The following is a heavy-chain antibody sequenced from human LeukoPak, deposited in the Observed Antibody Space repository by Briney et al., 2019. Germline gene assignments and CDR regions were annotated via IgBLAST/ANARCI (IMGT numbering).Heavy chain of an antibody. CDR3: ARDRPNYYGSNGHYYRRDGDY. CDR2: ITSSGETT. D-gene: IGHD3-22*01. CDR1: GFTFSSYG. J-gene: IGHJ4*02. Sequence: GGSLRLSCAASGFTFSSYGMHWVRQAPGKGLEWVSSITSSGETTFYAGSVKGQFTISRDNSKNTMYLQMNSLRAEDTAVYYCARDRPNYYGSNGHYYRRDGDYWGQGTLVTVSS. V-gene: IGHV3-23*01.